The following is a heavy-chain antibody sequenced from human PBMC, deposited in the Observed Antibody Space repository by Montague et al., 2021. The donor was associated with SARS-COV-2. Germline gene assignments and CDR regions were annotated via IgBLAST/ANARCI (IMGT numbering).Heavy chain of an antibody. CDR3: ARAIRGSGSGSYFDILVNWFDP. V-gene: IGHV4-31*03. CDR2: IYYSGST. D-gene: IGHD3-10*01. J-gene: IGHJ5*02. CDR1: GGSISSGGYY. Sequence: TLSLTCTVSGGSISSGGYYWSWIRQHPGKGLEWIGYIYYSGSTYYNPSLKSRVTISVDTSKNQFSLKLSSVTAADTAVYYCARAIRGSGSGSYFDILVNWFDPWGQGTLVTVSS.